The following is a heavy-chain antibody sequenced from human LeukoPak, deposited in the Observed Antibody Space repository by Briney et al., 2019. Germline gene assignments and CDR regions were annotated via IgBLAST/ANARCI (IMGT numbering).Heavy chain of an antibody. CDR1: GGSISSYY. D-gene: IGHD3-10*01. CDR3: AGQTYQLLWFGELFPEYFQH. CDR2: IYYSGST. J-gene: IGHJ1*01. Sequence: KPSETLSLTCTVSGGSISSYYWSWIRQPPGKGLEWIGYIYYSGSTNYNPSLKSRVTISVDTSKNQFSLKLSSVTAADTAVYYCAGQTYQLLWFGELFPEYFQHWGQGTLVTVSS. V-gene: IGHV4-59*08.